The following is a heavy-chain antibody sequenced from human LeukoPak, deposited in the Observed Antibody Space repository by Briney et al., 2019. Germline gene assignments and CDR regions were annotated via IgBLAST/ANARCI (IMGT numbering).Heavy chain of an antibody. Sequence: SGGSLRLSCAASGFTFSTYIISWVRQAPGKGLEWVSYISGGGETTLYADSVKGRFTTSRDNAKNSLYLQLTSLRAEDTAVYYCARVGRIQYFDCWGQGTLVTVSS. V-gene: IGHV3-48*03. CDR1: GFTFSTYI. J-gene: IGHJ4*02. CDR2: ISGGGETT. CDR3: ARVGRIQYFDC. D-gene: IGHD5-18*01.